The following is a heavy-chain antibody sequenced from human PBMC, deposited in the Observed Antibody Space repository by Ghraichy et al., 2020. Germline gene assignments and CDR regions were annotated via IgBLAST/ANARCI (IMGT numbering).Heavy chain of an antibody. J-gene: IGHJ5*02. CDR1: GFSLSNARMG. Sequence: SGPTLVKPTETLTLTCTVSGFSLSNARMGVSWIRQPPGKALEWLAHIFSNDEKSYSTSLKSRLTNSKYTSKSQVVLTMTNMDPVDTATYCCARITYYDFLFVAWGQGNLVTVSS. CDR3: ARITYYDFLFVA. D-gene: IGHD3-3*01. CDR2: IFSNDEK. V-gene: IGHV2-26*01.